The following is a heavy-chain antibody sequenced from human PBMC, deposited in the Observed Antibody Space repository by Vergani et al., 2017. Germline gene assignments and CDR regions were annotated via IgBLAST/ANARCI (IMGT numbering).Heavy chain of an antibody. Sequence: QVQLQESGPGLVKPSQTLSLTCTVSGGSISSGGYYWSWIRQHPGKGLEWIGYIYYSGSTYYNPSLKSRVTISVDTSKNQFSLKLSSVTAADTAVYYCARAVTNQPGIAAAGFDWFDPWGQGTLVTVSS. J-gene: IGHJ5*02. CDR2: IYYSGST. CDR3: ARAVTNQPGIAAAGFDWFDP. V-gene: IGHV4-31*03. CDR1: GGSISSGGYY. D-gene: IGHD6-13*01.